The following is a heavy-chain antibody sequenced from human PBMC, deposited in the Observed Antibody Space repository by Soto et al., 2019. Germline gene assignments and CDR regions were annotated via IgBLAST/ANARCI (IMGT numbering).Heavy chain of an antibody. D-gene: IGHD5-18*01. CDR2: LYYSGST. CDR3: ARVDKIHLWLGSPIDY. CDR1: GGSISSGGSY. Sequence: QVQLQESGPGLVKPSQTLSLTCTVSGGSISSGGSYWSWIRQHPGKGLEWVGYLYYSGSTYYNPSLKSRVTISVDTSKNQFSLKLSSVTAADTAVYYCARVDKIHLWLGSPIDYWGQGTLVTVSS. J-gene: IGHJ4*02. V-gene: IGHV4-31*03.